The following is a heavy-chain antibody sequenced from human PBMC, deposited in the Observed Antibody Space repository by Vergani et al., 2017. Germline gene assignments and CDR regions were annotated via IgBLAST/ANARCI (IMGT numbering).Heavy chain of an antibody. J-gene: IGHJ4*02. CDR1: GYTFTSYG. Sequence: QVQLVQSGAEVKKPGASVKVSCKASGYTFTSYGISWVRQAPGQGLEWMGIINPSGGSTSYAQKFQGRVTMTRDTSTSTVYMELSSLRSEDTAVYYCASNPRLGGKPVHWGQGTLVTVSS. V-gene: IGHV1-46*01. CDR3: ASNPRLGGKPVH. CDR2: INPSGGST. D-gene: IGHD4-23*01.